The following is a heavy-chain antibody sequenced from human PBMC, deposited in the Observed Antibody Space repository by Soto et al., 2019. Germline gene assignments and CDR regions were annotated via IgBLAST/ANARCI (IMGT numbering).Heavy chain of an antibody. CDR2: ISYDGSKK. CDR1: GFTFSSHA. V-gene: IGHV3-30-3*01. J-gene: IGHJ6*02. D-gene: IGHD3-10*01. Sequence: QVQLVESGGGVVQPGRSLRLSCAASGFTFSSHAMHWVRQAPGKGLEWVAVISYDGSKKYYADSVKGRFTISRDNSKNTLYLQMISLRADDTALYSCVRGDPGVGSLAKYYYGMDVWGQGTTVTVSS. CDR3: VRGDPGVGSLAKYYYGMDV.